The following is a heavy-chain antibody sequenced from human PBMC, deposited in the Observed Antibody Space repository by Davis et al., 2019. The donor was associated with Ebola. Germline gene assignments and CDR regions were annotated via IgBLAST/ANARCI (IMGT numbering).Heavy chain of an antibody. J-gene: IGHJ4*02. Sequence: PGGSLRLSCAASGFTVSDNYMSWVRQAPGKGLEWVSVIFSGGSTHYADSVKGRFTIPRDNSKNTLYLQMDSLRPEDTAVYYCVKETNSIFDYWGQGTLVTVSS. CDR1: GFTVSDNY. CDR3: VKETNSIFDY. D-gene: IGHD4-11*01. CDR2: IFSGGST. V-gene: IGHV3-53*05.